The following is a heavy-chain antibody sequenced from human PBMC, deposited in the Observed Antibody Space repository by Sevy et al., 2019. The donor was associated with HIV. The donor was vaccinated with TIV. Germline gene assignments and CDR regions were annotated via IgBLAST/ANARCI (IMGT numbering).Heavy chain of an antibody. J-gene: IGHJ4*02. CDR3: ARHGGEQQLVWYYFDY. CDR2: ISYDGSNK. Sequence: GGSLRLSCAASGLTFSSYAMHWVRQAPGKGLEWVAVISYDGSNKYYADSVKGRFTISRDNSKNTLYLQMNSLRAEDTAMYYCARHGGEQQLVWYYFDYWGQGTLVTVSS. V-gene: IGHV3-30-3*01. CDR1: GLTFSSYA. D-gene: IGHD6-13*01.